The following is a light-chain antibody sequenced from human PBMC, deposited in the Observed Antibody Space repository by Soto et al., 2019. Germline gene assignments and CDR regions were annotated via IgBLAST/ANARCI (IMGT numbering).Light chain of an antibody. V-gene: IGLV2-8*01. CDR3: QSYDSSLSGNYV. CDR2: EVS. J-gene: IGLJ1*01. Sequence: QSVLTQPPSASGSPGQSVTISCTGTSSDVGGYNYVSWYQQHPGKAPKLVIYEVSKRPSGVPDRFSGSKSGTSASLAITGLQAEDEADYYCQSYDSSLSGNYVFGTGTKVTV. CDR1: SSDVGGYNY.